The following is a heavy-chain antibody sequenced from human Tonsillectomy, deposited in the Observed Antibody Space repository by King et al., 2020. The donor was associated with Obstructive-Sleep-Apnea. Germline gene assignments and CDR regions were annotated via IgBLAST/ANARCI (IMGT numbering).Heavy chain of an antibody. CDR3: AKFVYYSDDSDHYSLGDY. Sequence: VQLVESGGGLVQPGGSRRLSCAASGFIFKSYAMSWVRQAPGKGLEWVSGIGGSDGTTFYADAVKGRFTISRDNSKNTPYLQMNSLRVEDTAVYYCAKFVYYSDDSDHYSLGDYWGQGTLVTVSS. V-gene: IGHV3-23*04. CDR2: IGGSDGTT. J-gene: IGHJ4*02. D-gene: IGHD3-22*01. CDR1: GFIFKSYA.